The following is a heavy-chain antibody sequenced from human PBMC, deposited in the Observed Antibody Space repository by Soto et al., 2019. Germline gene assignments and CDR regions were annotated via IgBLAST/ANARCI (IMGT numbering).Heavy chain of an antibody. D-gene: IGHD3-22*01. J-gene: IGHJ6*02. Sequence: QVRLQERGPGLLTPSETLSVSCAVAGGPFGGFRWSWVRQSPGKGLEWLGAITHTKTTRIRPSLKKRIRMSVETSKREFSLHLTSVTAADTAVYFCGRGSGDSSGYYPYAVEVWGQGITVIVSS. V-gene: IGHV4-34*01. CDR3: GRGSGDSSGYYPYAVEV. CDR2: ITHTKTT. CDR1: GGPFGGFR.